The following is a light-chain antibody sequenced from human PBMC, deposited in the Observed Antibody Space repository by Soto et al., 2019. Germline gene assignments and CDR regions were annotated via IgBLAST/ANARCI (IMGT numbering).Light chain of an antibody. Sequence: QSVLPQPPSASAPPGQRVTISCSGGSSNIGDNPVNWYQHLPGAAPTLLIYNNNQRPSGVPDRFSGSKSGASASLAIGGLRSEDEADYYCSTWDDTLDAYVFGTGTKVTVL. CDR3: STWDDTLDAYV. CDR2: NNN. J-gene: IGLJ1*01. CDR1: SSNIGDNP. V-gene: IGLV1-44*01.